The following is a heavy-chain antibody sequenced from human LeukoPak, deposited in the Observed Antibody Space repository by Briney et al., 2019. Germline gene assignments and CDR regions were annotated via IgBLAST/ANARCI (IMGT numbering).Heavy chain of an antibody. Sequence: PSETLSLTCTVSGGSISSGGYYWSWIRQPPGKGLEWIGYIYHSGSTYYNPSLKSRVTISVDRSKNQFSLKLSSVTASDTAVYYCALRRYDFWSGHAHAFDIWGQGTMVTVSS. CDR1: GGSISSGGYY. CDR3: ALRRYDFWSGHAHAFDI. V-gene: IGHV4-30-2*01. J-gene: IGHJ3*02. D-gene: IGHD3-3*01. CDR2: IYHSGST.